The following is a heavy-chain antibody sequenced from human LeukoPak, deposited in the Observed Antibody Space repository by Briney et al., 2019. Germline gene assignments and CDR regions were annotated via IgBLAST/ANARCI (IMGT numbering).Heavy chain of an antibody. CDR1: GFSLSTSGVG. J-gene: IGHJ4*02. Sequence: SGPTLVKPTQTLTLTCTFSGFSLSTSGVGVVWIRQPPGKSLEWLALIYWDDDKRYSPSLKSRLTITKDTSKNQVVLTMTNMDPVDTATYYCAHVPRGNSFDYWGQGTLVTVSS. CDR2: IYWDDDK. V-gene: IGHV2-5*02. CDR3: AHVPRGNSFDY.